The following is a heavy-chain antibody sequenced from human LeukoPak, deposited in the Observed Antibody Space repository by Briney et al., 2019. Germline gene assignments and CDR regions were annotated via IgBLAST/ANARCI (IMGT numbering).Heavy chain of an antibody. CDR3: TILPGIEAAIPTYYYMDV. CDR1: GFTFSGSA. D-gene: IGHD2-21*02. Sequence: PGGSLRLSCAASGFTFSGSAMHWVRQASGKGLEWVGRIRSKANSYATAYAASVKGRFTISRDDSRNTAYLQMNSLKTEDTAVYYCTILPGIEAAIPTYYYMDVWGKGTTVTVSS. J-gene: IGHJ6*03. V-gene: IGHV3-73*01. CDR2: IRSKANSYAT.